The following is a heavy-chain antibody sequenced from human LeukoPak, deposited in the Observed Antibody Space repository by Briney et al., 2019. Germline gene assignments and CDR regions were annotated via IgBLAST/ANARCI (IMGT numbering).Heavy chain of an antibody. CDR1: GYSISSGYY. CDR2: IYHSGST. J-gene: IGHJ3*02. Sequence: SETLSLTCTVSGYSISSGYYWGWIRQPPGKGLEWIGSIYHSGSTYYNPSLKSRVTISIDTSKNQFSLRLNSVTAADTSIYYCARIPTNAVPSAHNGFDIWGQGTMLTVSS. V-gene: IGHV4-38-2*02. CDR3: ARIPTNAVPSAHNGFDI. D-gene: IGHD6-19*01.